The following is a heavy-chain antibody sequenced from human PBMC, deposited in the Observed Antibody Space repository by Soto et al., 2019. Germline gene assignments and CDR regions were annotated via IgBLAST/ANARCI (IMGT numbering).Heavy chain of an antibody. D-gene: IGHD3-22*01. CDR2: INAGNGNT. CDR3: AGVYYYDSSGYYVWAFDI. CDR1: GYTFTSYA. V-gene: IGHV1-3*01. J-gene: IGHJ3*02. Sequence: GASVKVSCKASGYTFTSYAMHWVRQAPGQRLEWMGWINAGNGNTKYSQKFQGRVTITRDTSASTAYMELGSLRSEDTAVYYCAGVYYYDSSGYYVWAFDIWGQGTMVTVSS.